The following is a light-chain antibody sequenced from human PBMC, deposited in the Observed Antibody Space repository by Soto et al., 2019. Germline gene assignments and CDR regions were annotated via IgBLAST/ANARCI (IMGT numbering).Light chain of an antibody. J-gene: IGLJ2*01. V-gene: IGLV2-14*03. Sequence: QSALTQPASVSGSPGQSITISCTGTSSDVGTYEYVSWYQHHPGKAPKLMIYDVSNRPSGVSDRFSGSTSGNTASLTISGLQAEDEAYYYYISYASNGDVLFGGGTKLTVL. CDR1: SSDVGTYEY. CDR3: ISYASNGDVL. CDR2: DVS.